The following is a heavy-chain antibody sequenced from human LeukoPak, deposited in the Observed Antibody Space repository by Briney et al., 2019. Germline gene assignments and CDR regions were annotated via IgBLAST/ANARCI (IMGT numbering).Heavy chain of an antibody. J-gene: IGHJ5*02. CDR2: IKQDGSET. Sequence: GGSLRLSCAASGFTFSRYWMNWVRQAPGKGLEWVANIKQDGSETYYVDSVKGRFTISRDNARNSLYLQMNSLRAEDTAVYYCARDLHYDSSGDENKGAFGPWGQGTLVTVSS. CDR1: GFTFSRYW. V-gene: IGHV3-7*01. D-gene: IGHD3-22*01. CDR3: ARDLHYDSSGDENKGAFGP.